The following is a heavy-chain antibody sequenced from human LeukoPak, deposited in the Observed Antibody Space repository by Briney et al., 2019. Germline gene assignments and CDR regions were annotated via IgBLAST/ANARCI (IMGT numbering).Heavy chain of an antibody. D-gene: IGHD6-19*01. CDR1: GGSISSYY. V-gene: IGHV4-4*07. Sequence: SETLSLTCTVSGGSISSYYWSWIRQPAGKGLEWIGRIYTSGSTNYNPSLKSRVTMSVDTSKNQFSLKLSSVTAADTAVYYCARGVRGRLAVAGTGYYFDYWGQGTLVTVSS. CDR3: ARGVRGRLAVAGTGYYFDY. J-gene: IGHJ4*02. CDR2: IYTSGST.